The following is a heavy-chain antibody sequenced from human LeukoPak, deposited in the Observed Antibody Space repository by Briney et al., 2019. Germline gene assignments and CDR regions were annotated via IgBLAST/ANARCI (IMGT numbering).Heavy chain of an antibody. D-gene: IGHD3-22*01. CDR2: ISAYNGNT. Sequence: ASVKVSCKASGYTFTSHGISWVRQAPGQGLEWMGWISAYNGNTNYAQKLQGRVTMTTDTSTSTAYMELRSLRSDDTAVYYCARGQYYYDSSGYWGYYYYYGMDVWGQGTTVTVSS. V-gene: IGHV1-18*01. CDR1: GYTFTSHG. J-gene: IGHJ6*02. CDR3: ARGQYYYDSSGYWGYYYYYGMDV.